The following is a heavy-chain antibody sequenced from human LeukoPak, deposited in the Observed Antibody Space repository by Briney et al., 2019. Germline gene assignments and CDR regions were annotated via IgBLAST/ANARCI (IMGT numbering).Heavy chain of an antibody. Sequence: PGGPLRLPCAPSGFTFSDYYTSWIRHAPGKGLEWVSYISRNGSNIYYADSVKGRFTISRDNAKNSLYLQMNGLRAEDTAVYYCARGSSLNWFGPWGQGTLVTVSS. CDR2: ISRNGSNI. CDR1: GFTFSDYY. V-gene: IGHV3-11*01. CDR3: ARGSSLNWFGP. D-gene: IGHD6-13*01. J-gene: IGHJ5*02.